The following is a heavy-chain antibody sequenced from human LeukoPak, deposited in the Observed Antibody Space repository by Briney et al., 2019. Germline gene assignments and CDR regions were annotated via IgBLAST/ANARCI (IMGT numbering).Heavy chain of an antibody. Sequence: ASVKVSCKASGGTLSSYAISWVRQAPGQGLEWMGGIIPIFGTANYAQKFQGRVTITTDESTSTAYMELSSLRSEDTAVYYCARGVGASHDAFDIWGQGTMVTVSS. D-gene: IGHD1-26*01. CDR3: ARGVGASHDAFDI. J-gene: IGHJ3*02. V-gene: IGHV1-69*05. CDR1: GGTLSSYA. CDR2: IIPIFGTA.